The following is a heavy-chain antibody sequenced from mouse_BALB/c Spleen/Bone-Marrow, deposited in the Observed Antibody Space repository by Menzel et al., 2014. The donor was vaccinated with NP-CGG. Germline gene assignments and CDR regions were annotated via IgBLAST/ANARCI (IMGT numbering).Heavy chain of an antibody. J-gene: IGHJ4*01. D-gene: IGHD2-1*01. Sequence: DAKLVESGGGLVKPGGSLKLSCAASGFTFXSYTMSWVRQTPEKRLEWVATISSGGSYTYYPDSVKGRFTISRDNAKNTLYLQMSSLKSEDTAMYYCTRDGKGNYDYAMDYWGQGTSVTVSS. CDR2: ISSGGSYT. CDR1: GFTFXSYT. V-gene: IGHV5-6-4*01. CDR3: TRDGKGNYDYAMDY.